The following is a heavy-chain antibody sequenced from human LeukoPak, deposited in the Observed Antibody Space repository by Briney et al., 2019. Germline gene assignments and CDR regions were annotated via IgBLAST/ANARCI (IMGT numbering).Heavy chain of an antibody. D-gene: IGHD6-6*01. Sequence: TGGSLRLSCAVSGDNLTLYAMYWVRQAPGKGLEWVAVIRHDEVSSFYADSVQGRFTISRDTSKKLLYLQMNSLRVTDTAVYYCAKEYTPSSPLGELDSWGQGTLVTVSS. CDR1: GDNLTLYA. CDR3: AKEYTPSSPLGELDS. J-gene: IGHJ4*02. V-gene: IGHV3-30*02. CDR2: IRHDEVSS.